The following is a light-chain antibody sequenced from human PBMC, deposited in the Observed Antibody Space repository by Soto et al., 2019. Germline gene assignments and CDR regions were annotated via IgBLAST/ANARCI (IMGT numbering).Light chain of an antibody. CDR3: QQYGGSPAIT. CDR1: QSVSSRY. J-gene: IGKJ5*01. Sequence: EIVLTQSAGTLSLSPGERATLSCRASQSVSSRYLAWYQQKPGQAPSLLIYGASNRANGIPDRFRASASGTDFTLTISRLEPEDFAVYFCQQYGGSPAITFGQGTRLEIK. CDR2: GAS. V-gene: IGKV3-20*01.